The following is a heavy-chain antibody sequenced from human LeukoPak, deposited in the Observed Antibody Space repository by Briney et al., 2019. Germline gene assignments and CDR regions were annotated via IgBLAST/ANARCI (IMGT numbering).Heavy chain of an antibody. V-gene: IGHV1-46*01. J-gene: IGHJ4*02. CDR2: IYPRDGST. CDR3: AKDLVNGGATQDPTLDY. CDR1: GYTFTSNY. Sequence: ASVKVSCKASGYTFTSNYIHWVRQAPGQGLEWMGMIYPRDGSTSYAQKFQGRVTVTRDTSTSTVHMELSGLRSEDTAVYYCAKDLVNGGATQDPTLDYWGQGTLVTVSS. D-gene: IGHD1-26*01.